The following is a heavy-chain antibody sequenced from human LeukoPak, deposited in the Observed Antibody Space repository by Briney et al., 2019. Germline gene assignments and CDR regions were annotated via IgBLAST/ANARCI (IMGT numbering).Heavy chain of an antibody. CDR2: IRSKANSYAT. V-gene: IGHV3-73*01. Sequence: GGSLRLSCAASGFTFSGSAMHWVRQASGKGLEWVGRIRSKANSYATAYAASVKGRFTISRDDSKNTAYLQMNSLKTEDTAVSYCTSPYYDSSGYYSMGNDYWGQGTLVTVSS. J-gene: IGHJ4*02. CDR3: TSPYYDSSGYYSMGNDY. D-gene: IGHD3-22*01. CDR1: GFTFSGSA.